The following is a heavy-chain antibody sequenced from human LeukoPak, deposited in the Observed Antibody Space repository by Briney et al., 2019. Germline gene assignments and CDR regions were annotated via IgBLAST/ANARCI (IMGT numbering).Heavy chain of an antibody. D-gene: IGHD1-26*01. CDR3: ARRGAATQFDY. V-gene: IGHV4-38-2*02. J-gene: IGHJ4*02. CDR1: GYSVSSGYY. CDR2: IYHSGIT. Sequence: PSETLSLTCTVSGYSVSSGYYWGWIRQPPGKGLEWIGSIYHSGITYYNPSLKSRVTMSVDTSKNQFSLKLRSVTAADTAVYYCARRGAATQFDYWGQGTLVTVSS.